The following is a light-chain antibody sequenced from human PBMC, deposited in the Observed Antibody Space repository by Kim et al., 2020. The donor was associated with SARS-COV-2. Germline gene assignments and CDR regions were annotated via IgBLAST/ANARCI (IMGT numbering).Light chain of an antibody. J-gene: IGLJ1*01. CDR3: QTWDSSSGV. Sequence: SPRQTHSVTCSGDKLGEKYVFWYQKRPGLSPVLVIYQDAKRPSGIPERFSGSISGNTATLTISETQAMDEADYYCQTWDSSSGVFGTGTKVTVL. CDR2: QDA. V-gene: IGLV3-1*01. CDR1: KLGEKY.